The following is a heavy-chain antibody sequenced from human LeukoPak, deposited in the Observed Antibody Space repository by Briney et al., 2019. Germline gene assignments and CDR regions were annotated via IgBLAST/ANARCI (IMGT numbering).Heavy chain of an antibody. Sequence: GGSLRLSCAASGFTFSDYYMSWIRQAPGKGLEWVANIKKDGSGKYYMDSVKGRFTISRDNAENPLYRQMNSLRAEDTAVYYCAREGVHCSGRSCLKAYWGQGTQVTVSS. CDR1: GFTFSDYY. CDR3: AREGVHCSGRSCLKAY. D-gene: IGHD2-15*01. J-gene: IGHJ4*02. CDR2: IKKDGSGK. V-gene: IGHV3-7*03.